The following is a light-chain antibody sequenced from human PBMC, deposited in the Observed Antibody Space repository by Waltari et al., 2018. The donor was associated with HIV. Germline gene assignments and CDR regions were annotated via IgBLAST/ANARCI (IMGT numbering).Light chain of an antibody. CDR1: QSVLASSANQHY. J-gene: IGKJ4*01. V-gene: IGKV4-1*01. Sequence: DIVMTQSPDSLAVSLGERATINCTSSQSVLASSANQHYLAWYQQRPGQPPTLLIYLASSRVSGVPDRFSGCVSGTDFALTISSLQAEDVSVYYCQQYSLTPFTFVGWTKVEIK. CDR2: LAS. CDR3: QQYSLTPFT.